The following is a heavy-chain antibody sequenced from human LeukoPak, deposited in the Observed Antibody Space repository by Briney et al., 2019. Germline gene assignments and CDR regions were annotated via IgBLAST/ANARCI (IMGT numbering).Heavy chain of an antibody. CDR1: GYTFTNHG. D-gene: IGHD3-3*01. J-gene: IGHJ4*02. V-gene: IGHV1-18*01. CDR3: ARDRGFWSGYDLDY. Sequence: GASVMVSCKTSGYTFTNHGISWVRQAPGQGLEWMGWVSGYNGNTNYVQKFRGRVTMTTDTSTSTAYMELRSLRSDDTAVYYCARDRGFWSGYDLDYWGQGTLVTVSS. CDR2: VSGYNGNT.